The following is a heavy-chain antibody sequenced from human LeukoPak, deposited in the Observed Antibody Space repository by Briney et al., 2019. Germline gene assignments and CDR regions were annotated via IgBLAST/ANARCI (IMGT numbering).Heavy chain of an antibody. CDR1: GFTFSSYS. J-gene: IGHJ3*02. V-gene: IGHV3-21*01. CDR3: AGSSMVDANDAFDI. Sequence: GGSLRLSCAASGFTFSSYSMNWVRQAPGKGLEWVSSISKNSGYMYYIDSVKGRFTISRDNAKNSMYLQMNSLRAEDTAVYYCAGSSMVDANDAFDIWGQGTMVTVSS. CDR2: ISKNSGYM. D-gene: IGHD2-15*01.